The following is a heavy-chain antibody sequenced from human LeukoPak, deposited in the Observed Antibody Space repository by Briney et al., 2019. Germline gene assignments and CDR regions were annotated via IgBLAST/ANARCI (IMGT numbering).Heavy chain of an antibody. Sequence: ASVKVSCKASGYTFTGYYMHWGRQVPGQGLEYMGWINPKSGGTNYAQKFQGRVTMTRDTSISTAYLDLSGLGSDATALSSCSRAAADDSVGVPGYWGQGTLVTVSS. D-gene: IGHD3-16*01. CDR1: GYTFTGYY. V-gene: IGHV1-2*02. CDR2: INPKSGGT. CDR3: SRAAADDSVGVPGY. J-gene: IGHJ4*02.